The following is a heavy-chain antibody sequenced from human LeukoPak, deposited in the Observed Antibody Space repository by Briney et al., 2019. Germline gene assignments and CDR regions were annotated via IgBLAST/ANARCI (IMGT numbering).Heavy chain of an antibody. V-gene: IGHV3-49*04. J-gene: IGHJ4*02. CDR1: GFTFRSYA. CDR2: ISSTAYGGTA. D-gene: IGHD4-17*01. CDR3: SRGAVPPDY. Sequence: PGGSLRLSCTASGFTFRSYALTWVRQAPGMGPEWVVFISSTAYGGTAEYAASVRGRFTISRDDSKSIAFLQMNSLKTEDTAMYYCSRGAVPPDYWGQGTLVTVSS.